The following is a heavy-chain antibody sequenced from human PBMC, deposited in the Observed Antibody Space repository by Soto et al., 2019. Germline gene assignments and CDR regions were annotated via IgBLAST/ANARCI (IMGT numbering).Heavy chain of an antibody. Sequence: QVRLVQSGAEVRMPGASVKVSCKASGYSFSNYYIHWVRQAPGQGLEWMGIINPNGGGTRYAQKSQGEVSVARDQPTTPVYMELSSLRSEATAVYYGARDRPPDDNFVSYPGRDGWGQGTTFTSSS. CDR1: GYSFSNYY. CDR2: INPNGGGT. D-gene: IGHD1-1*01. J-gene: IGHJ6*02. CDR3: ARDRPPDDNFVSYPGRDG. V-gene: IGHV1-46*01.